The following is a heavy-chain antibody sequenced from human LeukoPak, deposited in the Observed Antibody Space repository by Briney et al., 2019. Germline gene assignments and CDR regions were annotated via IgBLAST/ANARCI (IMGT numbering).Heavy chain of an antibody. J-gene: IGHJ5*02. CDR1: GFTFSSYG. D-gene: IGHD6-13*01. CDR3: ARGAAAGTYNWFDP. CDR2: IWYDGSNK. Sequence: SLTLSCAASGFTFSSYGMHWVRQAPGKGLEWVAVIWYDGSNKYYADSVKGRFTTSRDNSKNTLYLQMNSLRAEDTAVYYCARGAAAGTYNWFDPWGQGALVSASS. V-gene: IGHV3-33*01.